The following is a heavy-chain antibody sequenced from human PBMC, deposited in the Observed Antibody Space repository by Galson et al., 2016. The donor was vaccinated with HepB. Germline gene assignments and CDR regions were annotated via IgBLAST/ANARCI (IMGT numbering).Heavy chain of an antibody. CDR1: GDSVSSDNGA. V-gene: IGHV6-1*01. CDR3: ARGRAGSGWSV. CDR2: TYYRSKWYN. J-gene: IGHJ6*04. Sequence: CAISGDSVSSDNGAWNWIRQSPSRGLEWLGRTYYRSKWYNDYGVAVKSRITINPDTSKSQVSLRLNSVTPEETAVYYCARGRAGSGWSVWGKGTTVTVSS. D-gene: IGHD6-19*01.